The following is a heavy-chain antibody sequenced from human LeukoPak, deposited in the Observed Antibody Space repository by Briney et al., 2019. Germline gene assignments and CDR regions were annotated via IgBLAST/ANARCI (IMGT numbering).Heavy chain of an antibody. J-gene: IGHJ4*02. V-gene: IGHV3-30-3*02. CDR1: GFTFSSYA. Sequence: PGGSLRLSCAASGFTFSSYAIHWVRQAPGKGLEWVAVISYDGSNKYYAGSVKGRFTISRDNSKNTLYLQMNSLRTEDTAVYYCAKMGYGDYVYDYWGQGTLVTVSS. CDR2: ISYDGSNK. CDR3: AKMGYGDYVYDY. D-gene: IGHD4-17*01.